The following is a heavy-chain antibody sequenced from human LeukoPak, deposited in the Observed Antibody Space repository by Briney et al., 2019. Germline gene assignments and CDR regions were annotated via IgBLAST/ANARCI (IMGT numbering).Heavy chain of an antibody. J-gene: IGHJ6*03. CDR3: ARVPYSSSWPAGNRRDYYYYYMDV. CDR1: GGSISNNF. CDR2: MYYSESA. Sequence: SETLSLTCTVSGGSISNNFWTWIRQPPGKGLECIGFMYYSESASYNPSLNSRVTVSVDKSKNQISLQLTSVTAADTAVYYCARVPYSSSWPAGNRRDYYYYYMDVRGKGTTVTVSS. V-gene: IGHV4-59*01. D-gene: IGHD6-13*01.